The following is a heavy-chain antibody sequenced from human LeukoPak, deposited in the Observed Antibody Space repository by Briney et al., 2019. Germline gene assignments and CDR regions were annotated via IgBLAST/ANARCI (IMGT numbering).Heavy chain of an antibody. Sequence: SETLSLTCTVSGDSISSYYWIWIRQPPGKGLEGIGYIYYSGSTNYNPSLKSRVTISVDTSKNQFSLKLSSVTAADTAVYYCARDYSQLGRFDPWGQGTLVTVSS. CDR1: GDSISSYY. V-gene: IGHV4-59*01. J-gene: IGHJ5*02. CDR2: IYYSGST. CDR3: ARDYSQLGRFDP. D-gene: IGHD6-6*01.